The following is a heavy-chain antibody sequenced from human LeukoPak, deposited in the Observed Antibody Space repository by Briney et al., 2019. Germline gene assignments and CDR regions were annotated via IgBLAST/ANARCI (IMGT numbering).Heavy chain of an antibody. J-gene: IGHJ4*02. CDR3: AREGFSGWPYDY. Sequence: SGGSLRLSCAASGFTFSSYWMHWVRQAPGKGLVWVSRISGDGGSTNYADSVKGRFTISRDNAKNTLFLQMNSLRVEDTAFYYCAREGFSGWPYDYWGQGTLVTVSS. CDR2: ISGDGGST. V-gene: IGHV3-74*01. CDR1: GFTFSSYW. D-gene: IGHD6-19*01.